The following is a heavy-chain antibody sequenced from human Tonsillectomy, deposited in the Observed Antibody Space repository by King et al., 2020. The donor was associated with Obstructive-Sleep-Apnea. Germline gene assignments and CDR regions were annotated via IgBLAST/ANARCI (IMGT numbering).Heavy chain of an antibody. CDR1: GFTFSGSA. D-gene: IGHD3-3*01. CDR3: AKDGGPLEY. V-gene: IGHV3-30-3*01. CDR2: ISFDGSDK. J-gene: IGHJ4*02. Sequence: VQLVEAGGGVVQPGRSLRLSCAASGFTFSGSAMHWVRQAQGKWLEWVAVISFDGSDKNYGDSLKGRFTISRDNSQNTLYLQMNSLRPEDTAVYFCAKDGGPLEYWGQGTLVTVSS.